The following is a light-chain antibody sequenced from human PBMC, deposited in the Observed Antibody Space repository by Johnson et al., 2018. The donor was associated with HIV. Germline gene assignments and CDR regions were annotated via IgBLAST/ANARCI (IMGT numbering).Light chain of an antibody. V-gene: IGLV1-51*02. CDR2: KNN. CDR3: GTWDTSLSAGGV. Sequence: QSVLTQPPSVSAAPGQKVTISCSGSNSNIGNNYVSWYQQLPGTAPKLLIYKNNERPSGIPDRLSGSKSGTSATLGITGLQTGDEADYYCGTWDTSLSAGGVFGTGTKVTVL. CDR1: NSNIGNNY. J-gene: IGLJ1*01.